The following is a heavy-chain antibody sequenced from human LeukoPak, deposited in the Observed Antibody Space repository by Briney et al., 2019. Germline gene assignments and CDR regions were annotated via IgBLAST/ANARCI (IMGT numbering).Heavy chain of an antibody. Sequence: SETLSLTCAVYGGSFSGYYWSWIRQPPGKGLEWIGEINHSGSTNYNPSLKSRVTISVDTSKNQFSLKLSSVTAADTAMYYCASLGLLDYWGQGTLVTVSS. V-gene: IGHV4-34*01. CDR3: ASLGLLDY. CDR2: INHSGST. CDR1: GGSFSGYY. D-gene: IGHD7-27*01. J-gene: IGHJ4*02.